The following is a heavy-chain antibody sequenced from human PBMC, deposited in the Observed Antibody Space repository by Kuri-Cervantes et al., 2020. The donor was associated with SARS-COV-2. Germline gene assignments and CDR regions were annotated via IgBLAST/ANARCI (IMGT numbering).Heavy chain of an antibody. CDR1: GFTVSSNY. D-gene: IGHD2-2*01. Sequence: GGSLRLSCAASGFTVSSNYMSWVRQAPGKGLEWVSVIYSGGSTYYADSVKGRFTISRDNAKNSLYLQMNSLRAEDTAVYYCARDSCSSTSCYHYYMDVWGKGTTVTVSS. J-gene: IGHJ6*03. V-gene: IGHV3-53*01. CDR3: ARDSCSSTSCYHYYMDV. CDR2: IYSGGST.